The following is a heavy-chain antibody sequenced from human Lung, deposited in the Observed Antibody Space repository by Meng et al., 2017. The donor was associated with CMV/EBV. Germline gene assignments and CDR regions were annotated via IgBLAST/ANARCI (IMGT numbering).Heavy chain of an antibody. J-gene: IGHJ6*02. CDR2: IIPIFGTA. CDR1: GYTLTDYY. D-gene: IGHD2-2*01. Sequence: SXXVSXKASGYTLTDYYMHWVRQAPGQRLEWMGGIIPIFGTANYAQKFQGRVTITTDESTSTAYMELSSLRSEDTAVYYCARGGYQLLVYYYYYGMDVWXQGTXVTVSS. V-gene: IGHV1-69*05. CDR3: ARGGYQLLVYYYYYGMDV.